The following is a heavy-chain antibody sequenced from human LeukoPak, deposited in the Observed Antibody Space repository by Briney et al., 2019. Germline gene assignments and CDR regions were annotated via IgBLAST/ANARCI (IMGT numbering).Heavy chain of an antibody. J-gene: IGHJ4*02. CDR2: ISYDGSNK. V-gene: IGHV3-30-3*01. CDR1: GFTFSSYA. CDR3: ARDSDKWMDY. D-gene: IGHD2-15*01. Sequence: GGSLRLSCAASGFTFSSYAMHWVRQAPGKGLEWVAVISYDGSNKYYADSVKGRFTISRDNSKNTLYLQMNSLRAEDTAVYYCARDSDKWMDYWGQGTQVTVSS.